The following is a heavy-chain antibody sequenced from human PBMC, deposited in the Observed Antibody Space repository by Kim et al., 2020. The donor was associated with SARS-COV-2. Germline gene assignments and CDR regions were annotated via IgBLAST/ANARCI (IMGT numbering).Heavy chain of an antibody. J-gene: IGHJ6*02. CDR3: ARRFEEAFYDSSGYYYGMDV. D-gene: IGHD3-22*01. V-gene: IGHV1-69*13. Sequence: SVKVSCKASGGTFSSYAISWVRQAPGQGLEWMGGIIPIFGTANYAQKFQGRVTITADESTSTAYMELSSLRSEDTAVYYCARRFEEAFYDSSGYYYGMDVWGQGTTVTVSS. CDR1: GGTFSSYA. CDR2: IIPIFGTA.